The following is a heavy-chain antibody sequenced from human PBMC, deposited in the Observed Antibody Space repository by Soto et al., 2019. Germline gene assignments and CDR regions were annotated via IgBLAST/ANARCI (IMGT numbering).Heavy chain of an antibody. CDR2: IIPIFGTA. CDR3: AGGVAMVRGLNYYYYGMDV. CDR1: GGTLSSYA. D-gene: IGHD3-10*01. V-gene: IGHV1-69*01. Sequence: QVQLVQSGAEVKKPGSSVKISCKASGGTLSSYAISWVRQAPGQGLEWMGGIIPIFGTANYAQKFQGRVTITADESTGTAYMELSSLRSEDTAMYYCAGGVAMVRGLNYYYYGMDVWGQGTTVTVSS. J-gene: IGHJ6*02.